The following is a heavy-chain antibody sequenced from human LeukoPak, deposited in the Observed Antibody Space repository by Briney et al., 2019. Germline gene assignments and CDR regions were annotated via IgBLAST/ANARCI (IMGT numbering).Heavy chain of an antibody. J-gene: IGHJ6*02. V-gene: IGHV1-46*01. CDR2: INPSGGST. CDR1: GYTFTGYY. D-gene: IGHD7-27*01. Sequence: ASVKVSCKASGYTFTGYYMHWVRQAPGQGLEWMGIINPSGGSTSYAQKFQGRVTMTRDTSTSTVYMELSSLRSEDTAVYYCARGSYANWGYYYYYYYYGMDVWGQGTTVTVSS. CDR3: ARGSYANWGYYYYYYYYGMDV.